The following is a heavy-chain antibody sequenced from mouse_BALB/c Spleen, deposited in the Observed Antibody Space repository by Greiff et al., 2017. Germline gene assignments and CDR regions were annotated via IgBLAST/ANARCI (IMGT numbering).Heavy chain of an antibody. CDR1: GFTFSSYY. J-gene: IGHJ2*01. CDR3: ARQGYDGYYGPFDY. Sequence: EVKLMESGGGLVKLGGSLKLSCAASGFTFSSYYMSWVRQTPEKRLELVAAINSNGGSTYYPDTVKGRFTISRDNAKNTLYLQMSSLKSEDTALYYCARQGYDGYYGPFDYWGQGTTLTVSS. V-gene: IGHV5-6-2*01. D-gene: IGHD2-3*01. CDR2: INSNGGST.